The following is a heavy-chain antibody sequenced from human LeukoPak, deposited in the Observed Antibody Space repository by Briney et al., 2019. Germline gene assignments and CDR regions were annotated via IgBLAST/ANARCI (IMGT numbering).Heavy chain of an antibody. CDR3: AKEQDTAMAIDY. CDR1: GFTFSSYG. J-gene: IGHJ4*02. D-gene: IGHD5-18*01. Sequence: PGGSLRLSCAASGFTFSSYGMHWVRQAPGNGLERVAFIRYDGSNKYYADSVKGRLTISRDNSKNTLYLQMNSLRAEDTAVYYCAKEQDTAMAIDYWGQGTLVTVSS. V-gene: IGHV3-30*02. CDR2: IRYDGSNK.